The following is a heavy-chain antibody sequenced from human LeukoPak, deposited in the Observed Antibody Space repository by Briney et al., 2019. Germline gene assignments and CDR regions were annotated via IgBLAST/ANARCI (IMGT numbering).Heavy chain of an antibody. CDR2: ISTSSSYI. Sequence: EGSLRLSCAASGFTFSSYSMNWVRQAPGKGLEWVSFISTSSSYIHNADSVKGRFTISRDNAENSLYLQMNSLRAEDTAVYYCARAAIAAARIYYYMDVWGKGTMVTVSS. CDR3: ARAAIAAARIYYYMDV. J-gene: IGHJ6*03. CDR1: GFTFSSYS. D-gene: IGHD6-13*01. V-gene: IGHV3-21*01.